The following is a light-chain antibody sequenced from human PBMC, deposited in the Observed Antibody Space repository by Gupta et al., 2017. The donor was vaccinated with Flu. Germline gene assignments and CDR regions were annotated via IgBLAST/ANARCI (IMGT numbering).Light chain of an antibody. CDR3: QQRSNWPRT. J-gene: IGKJ2*01. CDR1: QSVSSY. CDR2: DAS. Sequence: IGLNLSPATLSLSPGERATLSCRASQSVSSYVAWYQQKPGQVPRLLIYDASNRATGIPARFSGSGSGTDFTLTISSLEPEDFAVYYCQQRSNWPRTFGQGTKLEIK. V-gene: IGKV3-11*01.